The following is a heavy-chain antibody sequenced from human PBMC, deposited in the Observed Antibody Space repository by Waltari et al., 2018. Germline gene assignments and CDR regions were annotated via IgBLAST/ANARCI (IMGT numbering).Heavy chain of an antibody. CDR2: IYYSGST. V-gene: IGHV4-39*07. D-gene: IGHD3-22*01. CDR1: GGSISSSSYY. Sequence: QLQLQESGPGLVKPSETLSLTCTVSGGSISSSSYYWGWIRQPPGQGLEWIGSIYYSGSTYYNPSLKSRVTISVDTSKNQFSLKLSSVTAADTAVYYCARDSCYYDSSGYYYYYYGMDVWGQGTTVTVSS. CDR3: ARDSCYYDSSGYYYYYYGMDV. J-gene: IGHJ6*02.